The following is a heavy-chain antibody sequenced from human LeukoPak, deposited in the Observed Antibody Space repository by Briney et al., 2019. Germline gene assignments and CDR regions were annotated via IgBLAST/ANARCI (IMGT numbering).Heavy chain of an antibody. CDR2: ISTDGSRT. V-gene: IGHV3-74*01. Sequence: GGSLRLSCAASGFTFSNYTMNWVRQAPGKGLVWVSRISTDGSRTTYADSVKGRFTISRDNAKNTLYLQMNSLRAEDTAVYYCARESYCSGGSCYSGRAFDIWGQGTMVTVPS. D-gene: IGHD2-15*01. CDR1: GFTFSNYT. J-gene: IGHJ3*02. CDR3: ARESYCSGGSCYSGRAFDI.